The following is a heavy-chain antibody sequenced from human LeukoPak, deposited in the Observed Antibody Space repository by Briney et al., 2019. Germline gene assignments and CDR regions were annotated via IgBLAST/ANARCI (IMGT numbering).Heavy chain of an antibody. CDR3: ARGRSITLLRGVAMSDGFDI. CDR1: GFTFSSYE. CDR2: IDTSASYI. D-gene: IGHD3-10*01. V-gene: IGHV3-21*01. J-gene: IGHJ3*02. Sequence: GGSLRLSCAASGFTFSSYEMNWVRQAPGKGLEWVSFIDTSASYIYYGDSVKGRFTISRDNAKNSLYLQMNGLRAEDTAVYYCARGRSITLLRGVAMSDGFDIWGQGAMVTVSS.